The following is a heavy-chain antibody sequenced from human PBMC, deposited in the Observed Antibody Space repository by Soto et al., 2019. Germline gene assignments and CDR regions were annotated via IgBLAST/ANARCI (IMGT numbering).Heavy chain of an antibody. CDR1: GFTFSSYG. V-gene: IGHV3-21*01. J-gene: IGHJ3*02. CDR3: AGQGIAVAGDAFDI. Sequence: GGSLRLSCAASGFTFSSYGMHWVRQAPGKGLEWVSSISSSSSYIYYADSVKGRFTISRDNAKNSLYLQMNSLRAEDTAVYYCAGQGIAVAGDAFDIWGQGTMVTVSS. CDR2: ISSSSSYI. D-gene: IGHD6-19*01.